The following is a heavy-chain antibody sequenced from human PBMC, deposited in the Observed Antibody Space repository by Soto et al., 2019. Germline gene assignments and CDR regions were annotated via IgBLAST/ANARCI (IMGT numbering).Heavy chain of an antibody. J-gene: IGHJ6*02. CDR3: EGVTGRPSRYYRIGV. Sequence: ASVKGSCKTSGYSFTSRDVNWVRQAPGQGLEWLGWMNPNGGSTGYAPEFQGRVTMTGDNSMSTAYMELRALRSEDTAVYYCEGVTGRPSRYYRIGVWGQGTSVTVSS. D-gene: IGHD1-26*01. CDR2: MNPNGGST. CDR1: GYSFTSRD. V-gene: IGHV1-8*01.